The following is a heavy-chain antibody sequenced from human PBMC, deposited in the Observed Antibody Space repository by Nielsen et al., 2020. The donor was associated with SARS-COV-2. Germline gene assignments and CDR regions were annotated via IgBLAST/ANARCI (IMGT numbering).Heavy chain of an antibody. CDR3: ARVAMYAIGWYYVDY. Sequence: GESLKTSCTAPEINVNNNYMSWVRQAPGKGLEWVSTLFCGGATHYADSVRDRFTISRDNSKNTVYLQMNNLRVEGTAVYYCARVAMYAIGWYYVDYWGQGSLVTVSS. CDR2: LFCGGAT. CDR1: EINVNNNY. D-gene: IGHD6-19*01. V-gene: IGHV3-66*01. J-gene: IGHJ4*02.